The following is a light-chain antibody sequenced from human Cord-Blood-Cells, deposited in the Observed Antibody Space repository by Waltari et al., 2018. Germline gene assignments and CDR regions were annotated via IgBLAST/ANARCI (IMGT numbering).Light chain of an antibody. V-gene: IGKV2-28*01. J-gene: IGKJ2*01. CDR1: QSLLHSNGYNY. Sequence: DIVMTQSPLSLPVTPGEPASISCRSSQSLLHSNGYNYLDWYLQKPGQSPQLLIYLGSNRASGVPDRFSGSGSGTDFTLKISRVEAEDVVVYYFMQALQTPYTFGQGTKLEIK. CDR2: LGS. CDR3: MQALQTPYT.